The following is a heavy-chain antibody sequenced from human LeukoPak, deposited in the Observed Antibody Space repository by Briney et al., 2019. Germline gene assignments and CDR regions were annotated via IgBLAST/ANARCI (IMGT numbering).Heavy chain of an antibody. V-gene: IGHV3-21*01. CDR3: ARGIFGVTSFDY. Sequence: GGSLRLSCAASGFTVSSNYMSWVRQAPGKGLEWVSSISSSSSYIYYADSVKGRFTISRDNAKNSLYLQMNSLRAEDTAVYYCARGIFGVTSFDYWGQGTLVTVSS. CDR1: GFTVSSNY. J-gene: IGHJ4*02. D-gene: IGHD3-3*01. CDR2: ISSSSSYI.